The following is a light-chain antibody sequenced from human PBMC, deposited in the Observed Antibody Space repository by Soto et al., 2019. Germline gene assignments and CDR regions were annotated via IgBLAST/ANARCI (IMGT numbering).Light chain of an antibody. CDR1: QVIGDY. Sequence: DIQMTQSPASLSASVGDRVTITCRASQVIGDYLAWYQQKPGKVPKVLIYEASTLQSGVPSRFSGSGSGTDFTLTISGLQPEDVATFYCQMYNSAPQITFGGGTKVEIK. CDR3: QMYNSAPQIT. V-gene: IGKV1-27*01. J-gene: IGKJ4*01. CDR2: EAS.